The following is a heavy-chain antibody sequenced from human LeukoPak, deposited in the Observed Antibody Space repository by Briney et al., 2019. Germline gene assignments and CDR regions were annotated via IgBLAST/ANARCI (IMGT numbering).Heavy chain of an antibody. Sequence: SETLSLTCAVYGGSFSGYYWSWIRQPPGKGLEWIGEINHSGSTNYNPSLKSRVTISVDTSKNQFSLKLSSVTAADTAMYYCAKSNGYGLIDYWGQGTLVTVSS. CDR3: AKSNGYGLIDY. V-gene: IGHV4-34*01. CDR2: INHSGST. CDR1: GGSFSGYY. J-gene: IGHJ4*02. D-gene: IGHD5-12*01.